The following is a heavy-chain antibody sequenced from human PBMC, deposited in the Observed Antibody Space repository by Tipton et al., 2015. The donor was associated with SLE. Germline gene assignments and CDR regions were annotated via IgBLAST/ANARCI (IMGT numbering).Heavy chain of an antibody. CDR1: GFTFSSYA. J-gene: IGHJ4*02. V-gene: IGHV3-30-3*01. D-gene: IGHD6-6*01. Sequence: SLRLSCAASGFTFSSYAMHWVRQAPGKGLEWVAVISYDGSNKYYADSVKGRFTISRDNSKNTLYLQMNSLRAEDTAVYYCARGYKVTAAPKGFDYWGQGTLVTVSS. CDR3: ARGYKVTAAPKGFDY. CDR2: ISYDGSNK.